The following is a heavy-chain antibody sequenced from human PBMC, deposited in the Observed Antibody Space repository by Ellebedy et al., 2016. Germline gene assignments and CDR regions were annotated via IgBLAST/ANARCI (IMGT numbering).Heavy chain of an antibody. Sequence: ASVKVSXKVSGYSLTELSIHWVRQAPGKGLEWMGTSDPEDGETRSAQKFQGRVTMTTNTSINTAYMELSSLRSEDTAVYYCTRGFGNYWGQGTLVTVSS. CDR1: GYSLTELS. D-gene: IGHD3-10*01. J-gene: IGHJ4*02. V-gene: IGHV1-24*01. CDR3: TRGFGNY. CDR2: SDPEDGET.